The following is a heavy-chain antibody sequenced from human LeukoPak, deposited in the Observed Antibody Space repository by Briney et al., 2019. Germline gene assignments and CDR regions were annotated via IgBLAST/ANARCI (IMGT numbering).Heavy chain of an antibody. V-gene: IGHV1-8*01. J-gene: IGHJ4*02. CDR1: GYTFSSYD. Sequence: ASVKVSCKASGYTFSSYDINWVRQAPGQGLEWMGWMNPNSGNTGYAQKFQGRVTMTRDTSISTAYMELSSLRSDDTAVYYCARDSRITIFGVVITPKNLDYWGQGTLVTVSS. D-gene: IGHD3-3*01. CDR2: MNPNSGNT. CDR3: ARDSRITIFGVVITPKNLDY.